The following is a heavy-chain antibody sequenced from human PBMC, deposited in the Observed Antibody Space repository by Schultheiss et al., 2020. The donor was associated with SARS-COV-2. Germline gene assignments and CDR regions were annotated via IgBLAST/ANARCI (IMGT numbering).Heavy chain of an antibody. Sequence: SETLSLTCTVSGGSISSYYWSWIRQPPGKGLEWIGYIYYSGSTNYNPSLKSRVTISVDTSKNQFSLKLSSVTAADTAVHYCARDLGIAAAGTSWFDPWGQGTLVTVSS. J-gene: IGHJ5*02. CDR2: IYYSGST. CDR1: GGSISSYY. V-gene: IGHV4-59*12. CDR3: ARDLGIAAAGTSWFDP. D-gene: IGHD6-13*01.